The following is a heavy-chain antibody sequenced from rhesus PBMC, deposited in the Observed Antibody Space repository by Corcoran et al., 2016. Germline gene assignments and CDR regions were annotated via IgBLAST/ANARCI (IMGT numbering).Heavy chain of an antibody. CDR1: GGSISSGYYY. D-gene: IGHD5-42*01. Sequence: QVQLQESGPGLVKPSETLSLTCAVSGGSISSGYYYWSWIRQPPGKGLEWIGDITYSVSTSYNPSLKSRVTISRDTSKTQFSLKLSSVTAADPAVYYCAREPRDTHPVFDYWGQGVLVTVSS. CDR2: ITYSVST. CDR3: AREPRDTHPVFDY. V-gene: IGHV4-122*02. J-gene: IGHJ4*01.